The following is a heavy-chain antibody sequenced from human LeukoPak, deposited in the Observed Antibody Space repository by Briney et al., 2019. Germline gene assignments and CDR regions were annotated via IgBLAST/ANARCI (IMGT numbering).Heavy chain of an antibody. J-gene: IGHJ5*02. Sequence: EASVKVSCKASGYTFTGYYMHWVRQAPGQGLEWMGRINPNSGGTNYAQKFQGRVTMTRDTSISTAYMELSRLRSDDTAVYYCARSSGSYYFWFDPWGQGALVTVSS. D-gene: IGHD1-26*01. CDR1: GYTFTGYY. V-gene: IGHV1-2*06. CDR3: ARSSGSYYFWFDP. CDR2: INPNSGGT.